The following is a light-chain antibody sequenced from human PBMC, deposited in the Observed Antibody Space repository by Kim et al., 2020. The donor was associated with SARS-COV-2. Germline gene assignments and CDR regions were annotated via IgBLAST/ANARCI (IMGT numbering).Light chain of an antibody. V-gene: IGLV2-14*04. CDR3: SSYTSSSPWV. CDR2: DVS. Sequence: GQTITISCTGTSSDVGRYNFISWYQQHPGKAPKLMIYDVSKRPSVVSSRFSGSKSGNTASLTISGLHAEDEADYYCSSYTSSSPWVFGGGTKLTVL. J-gene: IGLJ3*02. CDR1: SSDVGRYNF.